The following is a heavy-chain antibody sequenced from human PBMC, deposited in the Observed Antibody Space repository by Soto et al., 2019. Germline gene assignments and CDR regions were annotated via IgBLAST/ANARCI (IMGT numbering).Heavy chain of an antibody. V-gene: IGHV1-2*02. Sequence: RASVKVSCKASGYTFTGYYMHWVRQAPGQGLEWMGWINPNSGGTNYAQKFQGRVTMTRDTSISTAYMELSRLRSDDTAVYYCARDLLSSRYSYGFSYYYGMDVWGQGTTVTVSS. CDR3: ARDLLSSRYSYGFSYYYGMDV. CDR2: INPNSGGT. CDR1: GYTFTGYY. J-gene: IGHJ6*02. D-gene: IGHD5-18*01.